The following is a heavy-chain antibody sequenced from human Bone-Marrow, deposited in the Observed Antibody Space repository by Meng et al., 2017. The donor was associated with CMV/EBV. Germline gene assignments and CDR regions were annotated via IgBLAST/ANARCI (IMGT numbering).Heavy chain of an antibody. V-gene: IGHV3-30-3*01. CDR3: ARSDPVSYSGYDLDGAFGI. Sequence: GESLKISCAASGFTFSSYAMHWVRQAPGKGLEWVAVISYDGSNKYYADSVKGRFTISRDNSKNTLYLQMNSLRAEDTAVYYCARSDPVSYSGYDLDGAFGIWGQGTMVTVSS. CDR2: ISYDGSNK. J-gene: IGHJ3*02. CDR1: GFTFSSYA. D-gene: IGHD5-12*01.